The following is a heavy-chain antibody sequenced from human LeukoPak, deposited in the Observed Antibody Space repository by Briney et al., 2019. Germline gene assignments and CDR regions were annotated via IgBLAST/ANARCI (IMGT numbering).Heavy chain of an antibody. CDR3: ARHSPRIRAFDI. D-gene: IGHD2-15*01. Sequence: PSETLSLTCAVYGGSFSGYYWSWIRQPPGKGLEWIGYIYYSGSTYYNPSLKSRVTISVDTSKNQFSLKLSSVTAADTAVYYCARHSPRIRAFDIWGQGTMVTVSS. CDR2: IYYSGST. V-gene: IGHV4-34*09. J-gene: IGHJ3*02. CDR1: GGSFSGYY.